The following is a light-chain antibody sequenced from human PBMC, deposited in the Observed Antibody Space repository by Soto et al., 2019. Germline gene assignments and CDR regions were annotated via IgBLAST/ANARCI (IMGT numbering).Light chain of an antibody. CDR3: QQYDTSLPYT. J-gene: IGKJ4*01. V-gene: IGKV3-20*01. CDR2: GAS. CDR1: QSVNNNY. Sequence: EIVLTQSPGTLSLSPGDRATRSCEASQSVNNNYLAWYQHKPGQAPRLLNYGASSRATGIPDRFSGSGSGTDFALTIRRLEPEDFAVYYCQQYDTSLPYTFGGGTKVEIK.